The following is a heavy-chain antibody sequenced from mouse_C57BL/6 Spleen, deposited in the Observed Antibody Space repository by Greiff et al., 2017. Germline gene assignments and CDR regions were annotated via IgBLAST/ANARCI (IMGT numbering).Heavy chain of an antibody. J-gene: IGHJ2*01. CDR2: IDPSDSYT. V-gene: IGHV1-69*01. Sequence: VQLQQPGAELVMPGASVKLSCKASGYTFTSYWMHWVKQRPGPGLEWIGEIDPSDSYTNYNQKFKGKSTLTVDKSSSTAYMQLSSLTSEDSAVYYCAIHQRGWDNYWGQGTTLTVAS. CDR3: AIHQRGWDNY. CDR1: GYTFTSYW. D-gene: IGHD4-1*01.